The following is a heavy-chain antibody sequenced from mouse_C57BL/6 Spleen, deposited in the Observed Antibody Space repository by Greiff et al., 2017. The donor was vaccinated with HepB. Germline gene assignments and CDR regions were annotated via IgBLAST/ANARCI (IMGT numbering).Heavy chain of an antibody. CDR3: ASALTGRGYWYFDV. J-gene: IGHJ1*03. D-gene: IGHD4-1*01. CDR2: INSDGGST. Sequence: EVQVVESGGGLVQPGESLKLSCESNEYAFPSHDMSWVRKTPEKRLELVAAINSDGGSTYYPDTMERRFIISRDNTKKTLYLQMSSLRSEDTALYYCASALTGRGYWYFDVWGTGTTVTVSS. CDR1: EYAFPSHD. V-gene: IGHV5-2*01.